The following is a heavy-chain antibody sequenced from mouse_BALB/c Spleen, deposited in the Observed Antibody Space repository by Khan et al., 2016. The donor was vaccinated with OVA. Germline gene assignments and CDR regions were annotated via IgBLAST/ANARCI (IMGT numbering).Heavy chain of an antibody. CDR1: GFSLTNYG. Sequence: VELVESGPGLVAPSQSLSITCTISGFSLTNYGVHWVRQPPGKGLEWLVVIWSDGSTTYNSALKSRLTISKDNSESQVFLKMNSLQTDDTAMYFCARQPYYHYYIMDYWGQGTSVTVSS. D-gene: IGHD2-10*01. J-gene: IGHJ4*01. CDR2: IWSDGST. CDR3: ARQPYYHYYIMDY. V-gene: IGHV2-6-1*01.